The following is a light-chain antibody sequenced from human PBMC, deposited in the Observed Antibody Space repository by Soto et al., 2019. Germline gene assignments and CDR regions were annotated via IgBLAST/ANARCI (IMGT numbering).Light chain of an antibody. CDR2: DVS. CDR1: QSVRRS. Sequence: DLQMTQSPSTLSASVGDRVTITCRASQSVRRSLAWYQHQPGKAPKLLIYDVSSLESGVPSRFTGFGSGTEFTLAISSLHPDEFGSYYCQQFYMGWTFGQGTRVDLK. J-gene: IGKJ1*01. V-gene: IGKV1-5*01. CDR3: QQFYMGWT.